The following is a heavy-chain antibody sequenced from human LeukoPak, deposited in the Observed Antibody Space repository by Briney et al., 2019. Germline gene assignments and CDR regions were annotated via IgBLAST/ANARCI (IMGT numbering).Heavy chain of an antibody. Sequence: GGSLRLSCAASGFTFSSYSMNWVRQAPGKGLEWVSSISSSSSYIYYADSVKGRFTISRDNAKNSPYLQMNSLRAEDTAVYYCAREAPDFYFDYWGQGTLVTVSS. V-gene: IGHV3-21*01. CDR2: ISSSSSYI. J-gene: IGHJ4*02. CDR3: AREAPDFYFDY. D-gene: IGHD2-21*02. CDR1: GFTFSSYS.